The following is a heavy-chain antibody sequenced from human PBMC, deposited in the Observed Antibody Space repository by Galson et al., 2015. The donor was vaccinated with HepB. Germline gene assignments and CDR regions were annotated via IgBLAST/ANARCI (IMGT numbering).Heavy chain of an antibody. Sequence: SVKVSCKASGYTFTSYGISWVRQAPGQGLEWMGWISAYNGNTNYAQKLQGRVTMTTDTSTSTAYMELSGLRSEDTAVYYCASQYSNGWFDYWGQGTLVTVSS. CDR2: ISAYNGNT. CDR3: ASQYSNGWFDY. V-gene: IGHV1-18*04. J-gene: IGHJ4*02. CDR1: GYTFTSYG. D-gene: IGHD6-19*01.